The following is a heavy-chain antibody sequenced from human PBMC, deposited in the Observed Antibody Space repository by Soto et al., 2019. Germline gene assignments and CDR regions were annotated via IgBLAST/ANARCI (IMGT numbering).Heavy chain of an antibody. Sequence: QVQLVESGGGVVQPGRSLRLSCAASGFTFSSYAMHWVRQAPGKGLEWVAVISYDGSNKYYADSVKGRFTISRDNSKNTLYLQMNSLRAEDTAVYYCARAAAAGHGAFDIWGQGTMVTVSS. CDR1: GFTFSSYA. CDR2: ISYDGSNK. CDR3: ARAAAAGHGAFDI. D-gene: IGHD6-13*01. J-gene: IGHJ3*02. V-gene: IGHV3-30-3*01.